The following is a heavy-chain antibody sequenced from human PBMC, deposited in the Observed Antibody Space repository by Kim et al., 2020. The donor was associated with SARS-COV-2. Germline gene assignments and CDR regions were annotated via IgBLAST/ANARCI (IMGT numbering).Heavy chain of an antibody. D-gene: IGHD3-10*01. CDR2: IYHSGST. CDR1: GASISSSNW. J-gene: IGHJ6*02. CDR3: AKYVPYYGSSVGDYGMDV. Sequence: SETLSLTCAVSGASISSSNWWSWVRQSPGQGLEWIGEIYHSGSTNYNTSLQSRVTISVDKSKNQFSLKLTSVTAADTAVYYCAKYVPYYGSSVGDYGMDVWGQGTTVTVSS. V-gene: IGHV4-4*02.